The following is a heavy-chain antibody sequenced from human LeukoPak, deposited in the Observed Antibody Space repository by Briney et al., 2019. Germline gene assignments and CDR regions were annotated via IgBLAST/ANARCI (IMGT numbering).Heavy chain of an antibody. Sequence: SETLSLTCAVYGGSFSGYYWSWIRQPPGKGLEWIGSIYYSGSTYYNPSLKSRVTISVDTSKNQFSLKLSSVTAADTAVYYCARDSGWGYYDSSGYYPKGNYFDYWGQGTLVTVSS. CDR2: IYYSGST. V-gene: IGHV4-34*01. CDR1: GGSFSGYY. J-gene: IGHJ4*02. CDR3: ARDSGWGYYDSSGYYPKGNYFDY. D-gene: IGHD3-22*01.